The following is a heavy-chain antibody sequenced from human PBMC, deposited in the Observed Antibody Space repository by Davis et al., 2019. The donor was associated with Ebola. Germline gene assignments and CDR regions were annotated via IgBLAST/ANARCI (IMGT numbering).Heavy chain of an antibody. CDR1: GYTFTSYG. CDR3: ARDSSSSWRRPDAFDI. D-gene: IGHD6-13*01. J-gene: IGHJ3*02. Sequence: ASVKVSCKASGYTFTSYGISWVRQAPGQGLEWMGWISAYNGNTNYAQKLQGRVTMTTDTSTSTAYMELSSLRSEDTAVYYCARDSSSSWRRPDAFDIWGQGTMVTVSS. CDR2: ISAYNGNT. V-gene: IGHV1-18*04.